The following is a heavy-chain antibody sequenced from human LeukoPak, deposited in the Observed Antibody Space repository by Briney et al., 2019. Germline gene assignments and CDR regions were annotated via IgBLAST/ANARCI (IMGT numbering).Heavy chain of an antibody. CDR3: ARGRQQWLVRGSWFDP. J-gene: IGHJ5*02. CDR2: MNPNSGNT. D-gene: IGHD6-19*01. CDR1: GYTFTNYD. V-gene: IGHV1-8*03. Sequence: ASVTVSFKAPGYTFTNYDINWVRQAAGQGLEWMGWMNPNSGNTGYAQKFQGRVTITRNTSISTAYMELSSLRSEDTAVYYCARGRQQWLVRGSWFDPWGQGTLVTVSS.